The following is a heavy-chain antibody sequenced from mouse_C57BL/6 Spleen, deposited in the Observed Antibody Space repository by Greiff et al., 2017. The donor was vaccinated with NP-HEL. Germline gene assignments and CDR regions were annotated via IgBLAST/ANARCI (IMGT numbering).Heavy chain of an antibody. CDR1: GYTFTSYG. Sequence: VQLQESGAELVRPGASVKLSCKASGYTFTSYGISWVKQRTGKGLEWIGEIYPRSGNTYYNEKFKGKATLTADKSSSTAYMKLLSLTSEDSAVYFCARTNSNYSYYAMDYWGQGTSVTVSA. V-gene: IGHV1-81*01. CDR2: IYPRSGNT. D-gene: IGHD2-5*01. J-gene: IGHJ4*01. CDR3: ARTNSNYSYYAMDY.